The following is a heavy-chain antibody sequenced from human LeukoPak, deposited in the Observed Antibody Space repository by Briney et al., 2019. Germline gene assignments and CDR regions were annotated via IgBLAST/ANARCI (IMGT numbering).Heavy chain of an antibody. CDR3: ARLYSSSWYWFDP. V-gene: IGHV4-34*01. D-gene: IGHD6-13*01. CDR2: INHSGST. CDR1: GGSFSGYY. Sequence: SETLSLTCAVYGGSFSGYYRSWIRQPPGKGLEWIGEINHSGSTNYNPSLKSRVTISVDTSKNQFSLKLSSVTAADTAVYYCARLYSSSWYWFDPWGQGTLVTVSS. J-gene: IGHJ5*02.